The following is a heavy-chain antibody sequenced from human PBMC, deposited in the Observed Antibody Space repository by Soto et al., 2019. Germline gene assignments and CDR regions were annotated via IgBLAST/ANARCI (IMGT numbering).Heavy chain of an antibody. CDR2: ISAYNGNT. J-gene: IGHJ4*02. Sequence: AASVKVSCKASGYTFTSYGISWVRQAPGQGLEWMGWISAYNGNTNYAQKLQGRVTMTTDTSTSTAYMELRSLRSDDTAVYYCARKRGYSGYDPDFDYWGQGTLVTVSS. D-gene: IGHD5-12*01. V-gene: IGHV1-18*04. CDR3: ARKRGYSGYDPDFDY. CDR1: GYTFTSYG.